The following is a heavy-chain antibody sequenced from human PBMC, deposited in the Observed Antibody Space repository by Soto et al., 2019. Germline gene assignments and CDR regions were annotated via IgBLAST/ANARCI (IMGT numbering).Heavy chain of an antibody. CDR1: GYSLTSYW. CDR2: IYPGDSDT. J-gene: IGHJ6*02. CDR3: ARPLKYGSGSYYFYYYYGMDV. D-gene: IGHD3-10*01. Sequence: PGESLKISCKGSGYSLTSYWIGWVRQMPGKGLEWMGIIYPGDSDTRYSPSFQGQVTISADKSISTAYLQWSSLKASDTAMYYCARPLKYGSGSYYFYYYYGMDVWGQGTTVTVSS. V-gene: IGHV5-51*01.